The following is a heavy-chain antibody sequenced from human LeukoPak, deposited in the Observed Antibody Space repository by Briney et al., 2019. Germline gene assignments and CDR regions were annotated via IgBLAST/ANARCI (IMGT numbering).Heavy chain of an antibody. CDR2: INPSGTST. V-gene: IGHV1-46*01. CDR3: ARQGINRDFDY. CDR1: GHNFINFY. J-gene: IGHJ4*02. D-gene: IGHD2-15*01. Sequence: ASVKVSCKASGHNFINFYVHWARQAPGQGLEWLGTINPSGTSTTYAQNFQGRVTMTRDTSTSTVYMDLSSLRSEDTAVYFCARQGINRDFDYWGQGTLVTVSS.